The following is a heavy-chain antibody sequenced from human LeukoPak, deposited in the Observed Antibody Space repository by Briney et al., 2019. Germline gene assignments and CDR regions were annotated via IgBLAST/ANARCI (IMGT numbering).Heavy chain of an antibody. CDR1: GFTFSRHG. V-gene: IGHV3-30*03. CDR3: ARDRAWDYFDY. Sequence: GGSLRLSCAPSGFTFSRHGMHWVRQAPGKGLEWVAIISNDGSRKYYAHSVEGRFTISRDNSKNTLYLQMDSLGAEDTAVYYCARDRAWDYFDYWGQGTLVTVSS. J-gene: IGHJ4*02. CDR2: ISNDGSRK. D-gene: IGHD3-16*01.